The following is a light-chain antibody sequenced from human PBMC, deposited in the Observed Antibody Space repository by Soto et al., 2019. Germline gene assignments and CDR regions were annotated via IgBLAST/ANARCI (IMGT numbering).Light chain of an antibody. V-gene: IGLV4-60*02. CDR3: ETWDSNTHTV. CDR2: LEGSGSY. CDR1: SGHSSYI. Sequence: QPVLTQSSSASASLGSSVKLTCTLSSGHSSYIIAWHQQQPGKAPRYLMKLEGSGSYNKGSGVPDRFSGSSSGADRYLTISTLQFEDEADYYCETWDSNTHTVFGGGTKLTV. J-gene: IGLJ3*02.